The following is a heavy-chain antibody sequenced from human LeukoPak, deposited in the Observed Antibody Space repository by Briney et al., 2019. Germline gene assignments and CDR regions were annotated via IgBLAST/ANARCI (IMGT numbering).Heavy chain of an antibody. Sequence: GGSLRLSCAASGFTFSSYAMSWVRQAPGKGLEWVSAISGSGGSTYYADSVKGRFTISRDNPKNTRYLQMNSLRAEDTAVYYCAKDSRHHDYGDWYFDYWGQGTLVTVSS. D-gene: IGHD4-17*01. CDR2: ISGSGGST. J-gene: IGHJ4*02. V-gene: IGHV3-23*01. CDR3: AKDSRHHDYGDWYFDY. CDR1: GFTFSSYA.